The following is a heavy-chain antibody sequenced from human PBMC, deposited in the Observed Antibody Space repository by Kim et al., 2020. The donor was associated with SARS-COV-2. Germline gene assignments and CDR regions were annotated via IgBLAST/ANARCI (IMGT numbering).Heavy chain of an antibody. J-gene: IGHJ4*02. D-gene: IGHD3-16*01. V-gene: IGHV1-3*04. Sequence: ASVKVSCKASGYTFTTYALHWVRQAPGQRLEWMGWISTENGNTKYSQKFQGRVSITRDTSASTAYMELSSLISEDTAVYYCARVTTSMIRGYFDYWGQGTRVTVSS. CDR2: ISTENGNT. CDR3: ARVTTSMIRGYFDY. CDR1: GYTFTTYA.